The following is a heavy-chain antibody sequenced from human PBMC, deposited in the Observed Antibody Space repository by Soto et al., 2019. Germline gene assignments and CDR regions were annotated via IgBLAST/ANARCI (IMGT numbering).Heavy chain of an antibody. J-gene: IGHJ3*02. Sequence: SPLRGLEWLGRTYYRSKWYNDYAVSVKSRITINPDTSKNQFSLQLNSVTPEDTAVYYCAREVGATFTDAFDIWGQGTMVTVSS. CDR2: TYYRSKWYN. D-gene: IGHD1-26*01. CDR3: AREVGATFTDAFDI. V-gene: IGHV6-1*01.